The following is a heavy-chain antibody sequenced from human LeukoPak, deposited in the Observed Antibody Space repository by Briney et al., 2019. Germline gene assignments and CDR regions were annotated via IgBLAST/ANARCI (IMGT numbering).Heavy chain of an antibody. CDR1: GFTFSSAW. J-gene: IGHJ4*02. Sequence: PGGSLRLSCTASGFTFSSAWMSWVRQAPGKGLEWVGLIKSKADGETTHYAAPVKDRFTLSRDDSIRTLYLQMNNLKTEDTAVYYCPSDIPSAIYPIDFWGQGALVTVST. D-gene: IGHD2-21*01. V-gene: IGHV3-15*01. CDR2: IKSKADGETT. CDR3: PSDIPSAIYPIDF.